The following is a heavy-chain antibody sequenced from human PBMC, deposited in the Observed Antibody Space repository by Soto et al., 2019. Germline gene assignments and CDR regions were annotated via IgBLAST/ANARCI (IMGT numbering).Heavy chain of an antibody. V-gene: IGHV4-59*01. Sequence: SETLSLTCTVSGGSISSYYWSWIRQPPGKGLEWIGYIYYSGSTNYNPSLKSRVTISVDTSKNQFSLKLSSVTAADTAVYYCAIKNYGSGSYYGHYYYGMDVWGQGTTVTVS. CDR3: AIKNYGSGSYYGHYYYGMDV. J-gene: IGHJ6*02. D-gene: IGHD3-10*01. CDR2: IYYSGST. CDR1: GGSISSYY.